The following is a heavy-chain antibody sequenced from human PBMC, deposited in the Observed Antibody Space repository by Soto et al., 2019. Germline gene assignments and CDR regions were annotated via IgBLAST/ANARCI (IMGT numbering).Heavy chain of an antibody. CDR3: ARDREIVVVVAATRVNTSRAQSYYYYGMDV. D-gene: IGHD2-15*01. CDR2: ISAYNGNT. CDR1: GYTFTSYG. V-gene: IGHV1-18*01. Sequence: ASVKVSCKASGYTFTSYGISWVRQAPVQGLEWMGWISAYNGNTNYAQKLQGRGTMTNDTSPSTAYLEPRSLRSDDTAVYYCARDREIVVVVAATRVNTSRAQSYYYYGMDVWGQGTTVTVSS. J-gene: IGHJ6*02.